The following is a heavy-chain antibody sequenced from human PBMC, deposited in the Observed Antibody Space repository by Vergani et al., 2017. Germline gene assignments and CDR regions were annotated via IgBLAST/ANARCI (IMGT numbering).Heavy chain of an antibody. J-gene: IGHJ6*01. CDR3: ARDCTSGGGPDNDGMDV. Sequence: EVQLLESGGDLVQPGGSLRLSCAASGFTFIMHAMSWVRQASGKGLEWVSTLSASDRRTHYAESVKGRFIISRDNANNSLFLQLRSLRAEDAAVYYCARDCTSGGGPDNDGMDVWGQGATVTVAS. V-gene: IGHV3-23*01. CDR2: LSASDRRT. CDR1: GFTFIMHA. D-gene: IGHD2-8*01.